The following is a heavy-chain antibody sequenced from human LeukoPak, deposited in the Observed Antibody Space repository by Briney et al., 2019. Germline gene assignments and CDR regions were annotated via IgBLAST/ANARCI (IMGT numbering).Heavy chain of an antibody. V-gene: IGHV4-31*03. J-gene: IGHJ5*02. D-gene: IGHD6-6*01. CDR3: ARGQLVRSDWFDP. CDR2: IYYSGST. Sequence: RASQTLSLTCTVSGGSISSGGYYWSWIRQHPGKGLEWIGYIYYSGSTYYNPSLKSRVTISVDTSKNQFSLKLSSVTAADTAVYYCARGQLVRSDWFDPWGQGTLVTVSS. CDR1: GGSISSGGYY.